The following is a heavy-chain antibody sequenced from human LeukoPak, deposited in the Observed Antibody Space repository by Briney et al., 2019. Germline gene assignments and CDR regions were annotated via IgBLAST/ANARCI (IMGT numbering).Heavy chain of an antibody. Sequence: WASVKVSCKASGGTFSSYAISWVRQAPGQGLEWMGGIIPIFGTANYAQKFQGRVTITADESTSTAYMELSSLRSEDTAVYYCARADGIAAAGTGGDDYWGQGTLVTVSS. D-gene: IGHD6-13*01. CDR1: GGTFSSYA. V-gene: IGHV1-69*13. J-gene: IGHJ4*02. CDR2: IIPIFGTA. CDR3: ARADGIAAAGTGGDDY.